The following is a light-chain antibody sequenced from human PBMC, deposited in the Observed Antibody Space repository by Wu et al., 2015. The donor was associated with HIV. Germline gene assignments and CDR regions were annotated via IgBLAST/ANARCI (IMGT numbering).Light chain of an antibody. CDR3: QQYGSSPLT. CDR2: VAS. CDR1: QSISSNY. J-gene: IGKJ4*01. V-gene: IGKV3-20*01. Sequence: EIVLTQSPGTLSLSPGERATLSCRASQSISSNYLAWYQQKPGQAPRLLISVASSRATGIPDRFSGSVSGTDLTLTISRLEPEDFAVYYCQQYGSSPLTFGGGTKVEVK.